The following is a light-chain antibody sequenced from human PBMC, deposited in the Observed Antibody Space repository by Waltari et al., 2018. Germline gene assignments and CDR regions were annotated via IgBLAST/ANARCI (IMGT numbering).Light chain of an antibody. CDR1: SSDVGNYKR. J-gene: IGLJ2*01. Sequence: QSALTQPASVSGSPGQSITISCTGTSSDVGNYKRVSWYQQHPGQAPKLMIYAVSKRPSRVSYRFSGSKSGDMASLTISGLQPEDEAEYFCSSYAGSSKGVFGGGTKVTVL. V-gene: IGLV2-23*02. CDR3: SSYAGSSKGV. CDR2: AVS.